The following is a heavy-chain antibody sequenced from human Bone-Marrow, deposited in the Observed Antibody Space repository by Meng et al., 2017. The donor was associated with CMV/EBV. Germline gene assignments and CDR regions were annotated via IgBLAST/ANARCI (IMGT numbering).Heavy chain of an antibody. CDR1: GFTFSSYA. CDR3: ARESAHLRAFDI. Sequence: GGSLRLSCAASGFTFSSYAMSWVRQAPGKGLEWVSVIYSGSSTYYADSVKGRFTISRDNSKNTLYLQMNSLRAEDTAVYYCARESAHLRAFDIWGQGTMVTVSS. V-gene: IGHV3-53*01. J-gene: IGHJ3*02. D-gene: IGHD3-3*01. CDR2: IYSGSST.